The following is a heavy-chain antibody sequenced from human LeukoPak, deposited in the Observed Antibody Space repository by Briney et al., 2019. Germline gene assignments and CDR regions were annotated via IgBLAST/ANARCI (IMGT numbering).Heavy chain of an antibody. D-gene: IGHD6-6*01. CDR3: ARGRQKQLVDRLKYYFDY. CDR1: GFTFSSYW. Sequence: GGSLRLSCAASGFTFSSYWMSWVRQAPGNGLEWVANIKQDGSEKYYVDSVKGRFTISRDNAKNSLYLQMNSLRAEDTAVYYCARGRQKQLVDRLKYYFDYWGQGTLVTVSS. CDR2: IKQDGSEK. J-gene: IGHJ4*02. V-gene: IGHV3-7*01.